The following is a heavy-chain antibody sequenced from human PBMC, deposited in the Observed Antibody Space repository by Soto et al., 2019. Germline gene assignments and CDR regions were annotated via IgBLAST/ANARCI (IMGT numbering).Heavy chain of an antibody. D-gene: IGHD1-26*01. CDR2: ISAYNGNT. CDR1: CDTFTSYG. CDR3: ARVYYSYFDY. Sequence: KVSCKASCDTFTSYGISLVRQAPGQGLEWMGWISAYNGNTNYAQKLQGRVTMTTDTSTSTAYMELRSLRSDDTAVYYCARVYYSYFDYWGQGTLVTVSS. J-gene: IGHJ4*02. V-gene: IGHV1-18*04.